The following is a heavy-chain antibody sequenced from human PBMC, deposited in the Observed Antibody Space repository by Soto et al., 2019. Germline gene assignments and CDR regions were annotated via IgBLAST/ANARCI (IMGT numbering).Heavy chain of an antibody. CDR3: SRGILV. Sequence: QVQLQESGPGLVKPSQTLSLTCTVSGGSINSGGYCWSWIRQHPGKGLDWIGCISYGGSTSYNPSLKIRVTISVDTSTNQFSLKLTSVTAADTAVYYCSRGILVWGQGALITVSS. CDR2: ISYGGST. D-gene: IGHD5-18*01. J-gene: IGHJ4*02. CDR1: GGSINSGGYC. V-gene: IGHV4-31*03.